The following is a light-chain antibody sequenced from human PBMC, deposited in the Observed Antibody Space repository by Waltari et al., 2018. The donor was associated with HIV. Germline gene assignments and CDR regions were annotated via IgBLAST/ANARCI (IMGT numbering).Light chain of an antibody. Sequence: QSVLTQPPSVSGAPGQRVTISCTGSSSNIGAASDVHWYQPLPGTAPKLLIDGNSNRPSGVPDRFSGSKSGTSASLAITGLQAEDEADYYCQSYDSSLSVWVFGGGTKLTVL. CDR2: GNS. V-gene: IGLV1-40*01. J-gene: IGLJ3*02. CDR3: QSYDSSLSVWV. CDR1: SSNIGAASD.